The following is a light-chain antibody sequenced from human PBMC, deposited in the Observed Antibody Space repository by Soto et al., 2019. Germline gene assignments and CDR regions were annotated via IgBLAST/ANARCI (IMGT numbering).Light chain of an antibody. J-gene: IGKJ1*01. CDR1: QSLNMW. CDR2: KTS. CDR3: QHWPDYSCT. V-gene: IGKV1-5*03. Sequence: DIHMTQSPSTLSASVGDRVTITCRASQSLNMWLAWYQQKPGKAPNLLIYKTSSLESGVPSRFSGSGSGTEFTLTISILQPDDFATYYCQHWPDYSCTFGQRTKVEVK.